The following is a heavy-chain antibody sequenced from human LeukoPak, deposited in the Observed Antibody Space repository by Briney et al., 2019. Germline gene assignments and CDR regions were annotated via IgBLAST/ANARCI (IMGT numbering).Heavy chain of an antibody. CDR2: IWYDGSNK. J-gene: IGHJ4*02. CDR1: GFTFSSYG. D-gene: IGHD6-19*01. V-gene: IGHV3-33*01. Sequence: GGSLRLSCAASGFTFSSYGMHWVRQAPGKGLEWVAVIWYDGSNKYYADSVKGRFTISRDNSKNTLYLQMNSLRAEDTAVYYCARVRAVAGLYYFDYWGQGTLVTVSS. CDR3: ARVRAVAGLYYFDY.